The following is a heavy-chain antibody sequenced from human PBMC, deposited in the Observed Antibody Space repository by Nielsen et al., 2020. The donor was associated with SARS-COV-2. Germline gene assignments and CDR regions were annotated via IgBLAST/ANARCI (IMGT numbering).Heavy chain of an antibody. CDR3: TTCGGDVFYYYYGMDV. D-gene: IGHD2-21*01. V-gene: IGHV3-15*01. Sequence: GESLKISCAASGSTFSNAWMSWVRQAPGKGLEWVGRIKSKTDGGTTDYAAPVKGRFTISRDDSKNTLYLQMNSLKTEDTAVYYCTTCGGDVFYYYYGMDVWGQGTTVTVSS. J-gene: IGHJ6*02. CDR1: GSTFSNAW. CDR2: IKSKTDGGTT.